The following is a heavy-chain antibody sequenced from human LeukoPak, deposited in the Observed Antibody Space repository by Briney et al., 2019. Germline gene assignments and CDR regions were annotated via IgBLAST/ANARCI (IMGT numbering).Heavy chain of an antibody. J-gene: IGHJ2*01. CDR3: ARVYGHTLWFFDL. Sequence: SETLSLTCTVSGGSISSGDYYWSWIRQPPGKGREWIVYIYYCGSTNDDPSLKCLVTMSMDTSKHQFSLKLPSVTASAPGVYYCARVYGHTLWFFDLWGRGTLVTVSS. D-gene: IGHD2-8*01. V-gene: IGHV4-61*08. CDR2: IYYCGST. CDR1: GGSISSGDYY.